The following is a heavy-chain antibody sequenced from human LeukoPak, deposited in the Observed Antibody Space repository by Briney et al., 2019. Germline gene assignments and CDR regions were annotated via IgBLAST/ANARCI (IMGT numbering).Heavy chain of an antibody. V-gene: IGHV4-34*01. Sequence: PSETLSLTCAVYGGSFSGYYWSWIRQPPGKGLEWIGEINHSGSTNYNPSLKSRVTISVDTSKNQFSLKLSSVTAADTAVYYCARLYYGKRPPDYWGQGTLVTVSS. CDR3: ARLYYGKRPPDY. J-gene: IGHJ4*02. D-gene: IGHD3-3*01. CDR2: INHSGST. CDR1: GGSFSGYY.